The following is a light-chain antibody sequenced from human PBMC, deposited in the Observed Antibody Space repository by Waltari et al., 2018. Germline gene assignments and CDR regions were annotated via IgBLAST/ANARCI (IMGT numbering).Light chain of an antibody. CDR2: QDT. J-gene: IGLJ2*01. Sequence: SYELTQPPSVSVSPGQTATIPCSGDKLGDKYTFWYQQRPGQSPVGVIYQDTERPSGIPERVSGSNAGNTAPLTISGTLPMDEGDYFCQVWDSSTGVVFGGGTTLTVL. V-gene: IGLV3-1*01. CDR3: QVWDSSTGVV. CDR1: KLGDKY.